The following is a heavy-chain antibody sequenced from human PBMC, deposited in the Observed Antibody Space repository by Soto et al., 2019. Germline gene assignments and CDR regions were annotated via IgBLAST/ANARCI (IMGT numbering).Heavy chain of an antibody. CDR1: GYSFTSYW. D-gene: IGHD4-17*01. CDR3: ARQGDYGGIYFDY. CDR2: IYPGDSDT. J-gene: IGHJ4*02. Sequence: GESLKISCKGSGYSFTSYWIGWVRQMPGKGLEWMGIIYPGDSDTRYSPSFQGRVTISADKSISTAYLQWSSLKASDTAMYYWARQGDYGGIYFDYWGQGTLVTASS. V-gene: IGHV5-51*01.